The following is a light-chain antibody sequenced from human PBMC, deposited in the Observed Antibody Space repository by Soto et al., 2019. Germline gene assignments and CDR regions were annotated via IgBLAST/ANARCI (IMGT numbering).Light chain of an antibody. V-gene: IGKV2-30*02. CDR2: KVS. Sequence: DIVMTQSPLSLPVTPGELASISCRSNQSLVHSDGIAYFSWFQQRPGRSPRRLIYKVSNRDSGVPARFSGSGSGTDFALKISRVEAEDVGVYYCMQGTHWPITFGQGTRLEIK. J-gene: IGKJ5*01. CDR3: MQGTHWPIT. CDR1: QSLVHSDGIAY.